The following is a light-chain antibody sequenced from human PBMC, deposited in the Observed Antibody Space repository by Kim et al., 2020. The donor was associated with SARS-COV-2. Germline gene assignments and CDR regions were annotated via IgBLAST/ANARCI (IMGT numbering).Light chain of an antibody. CDR3: HQYGSSPET. V-gene: IGKV3-20*01. CDR2: SAS. J-gene: IGKJ1*01. CDR1: QSVSSNF. Sequence: ENVLTQSPGTLSLSPGERATLSCRASQSVSSNFFAWYQQKGGQAPRLLIYSASSRASGIPDRFSGSGSGTDFTLTISRLEPEDFAVYYCHQYGSSPETFGQGTKVEIK.